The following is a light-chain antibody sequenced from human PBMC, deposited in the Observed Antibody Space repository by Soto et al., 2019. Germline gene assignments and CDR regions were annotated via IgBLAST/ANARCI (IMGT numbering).Light chain of an antibody. J-gene: IGLJ1*01. CDR2: EVS. Sequence: QSALTQPASVSGSPGQSITISCTGTSSDVGAYSYVSWYQQHPGKAPKLMIYEVSNRPSGVSNRFSGSKSGNTASLAISGLQAEDEADYYCSSYTISSTLVFGTGTKVA. CDR3: SSYTISSTLV. CDR1: SSDVGAYSY. V-gene: IGLV2-14*01.